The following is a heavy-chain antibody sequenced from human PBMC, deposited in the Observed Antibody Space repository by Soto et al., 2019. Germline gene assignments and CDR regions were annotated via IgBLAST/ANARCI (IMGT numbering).Heavy chain of an antibody. D-gene: IGHD3-22*01. Sequence: ASVKVSCKASGYTFTSYYMHWVRQGPGQGLEWMGIINPSGTTASYAQKFQGRVTMTRDTSTTTDYMELSSLRSEDTAVYYCARDRAPDSSGYRDDFDIWGQGTLVTLAS. CDR2: INPSGTTA. V-gene: IGHV1-46*01. CDR3: ARDRAPDSSGYRDDFDI. CDR1: GYTFTSYY. J-gene: IGHJ3*02.